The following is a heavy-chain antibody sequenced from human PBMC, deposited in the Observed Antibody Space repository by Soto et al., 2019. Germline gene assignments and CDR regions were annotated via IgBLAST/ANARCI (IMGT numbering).Heavy chain of an antibody. CDR1: GYTFTSYD. CDR3: ARRPGYGDDFYYYFDN. J-gene: IGHJ4*02. Sequence: ASVKVSCKASGYTFTSYDINWVRQATGQGLEWMGWMNPNSGNTGYAQKFQGRVTMTRNTSISTAYMELSSLRSEDTAVYYCARRPGYGDDFYYYFDNWGQVTLVTVSS. D-gene: IGHD4-17*01. CDR2: MNPNSGNT. V-gene: IGHV1-8*01.